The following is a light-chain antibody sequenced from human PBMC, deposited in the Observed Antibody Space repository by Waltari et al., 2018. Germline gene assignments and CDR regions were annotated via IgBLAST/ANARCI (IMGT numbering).Light chain of an antibody. V-gene: IGLV4-69*01. CDR3: QTWGTGIRV. CDR2: VNSDGSH. J-gene: IGLJ3*02. Sequence: QLVVIQSPSASASLGASVKLTCTLSRGHSNYADPWHQQQPEKGPRYLMIVNSDGSHTKGAGIPDRFSGSSSGAERYLTISSLQSEDEADYYCQTWGTGIRVFGGGTKLTVL. CDR1: RGHSNYA.